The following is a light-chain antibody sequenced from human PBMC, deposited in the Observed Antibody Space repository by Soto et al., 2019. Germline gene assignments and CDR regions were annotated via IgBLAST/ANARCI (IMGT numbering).Light chain of an antibody. J-gene: IGKJ1*01. CDR2: DAS. CDR1: QRISSW. V-gene: IGKV1-5*01. CDR3: QQYNSYWT. Sequence: DRATITCRPSQRISSWLAWYQQKPGKAPKLLIYDASSLESGVPSRFSGSGSGTEFTLTISSLQPDDFATYYCQQYNSYWTFGQGTKVDI.